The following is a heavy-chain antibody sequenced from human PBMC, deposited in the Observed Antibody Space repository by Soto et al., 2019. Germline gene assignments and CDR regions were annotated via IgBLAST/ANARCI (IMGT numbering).Heavy chain of an antibody. CDR3: AGTHFDTSGYYPSALEY. J-gene: IGHJ4*02. V-gene: IGHV1-69*01. Sequence: QVQLVQSGAEVKKPGSSVKVSCKASGGTFNSYVINWVRQAPGQGLAWMGGTIIFFGTAEYAQKFQGRVTISADEGARTAYMELSSLKSGDTAVYYCAGTHFDTSGYYPSALEYWGQGTQVSVSS. D-gene: IGHD3-22*01. CDR1: GGTFNSYV. CDR2: TIIFFGTA.